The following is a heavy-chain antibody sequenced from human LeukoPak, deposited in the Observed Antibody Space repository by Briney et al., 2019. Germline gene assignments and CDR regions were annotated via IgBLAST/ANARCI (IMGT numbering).Heavy chain of an antibody. J-gene: IGHJ4*02. CDR3: GKTTVGYSSGRYPGWPVYY. V-gene: IGHV3-23*01. Sequence: GGSLRLSCAASGFTFNNYAMYWVRQAPGKGLEWVSWIFGSGGSAHYADSVKGRFTISRDNSKNTVYLQLDSLRVEDTAVYYCGKTTVGYSSGRYPGWPVYYWGQGTLVTVSS. D-gene: IGHD2-15*01. CDR1: GFTFNNYA. CDR2: IFGSGGSA.